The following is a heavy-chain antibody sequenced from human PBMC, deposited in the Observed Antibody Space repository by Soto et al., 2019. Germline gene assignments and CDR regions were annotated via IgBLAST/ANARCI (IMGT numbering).Heavy chain of an antibody. D-gene: IGHD3-10*01. J-gene: IGHJ3*02. CDR1: GFTFSTYW. CDR3: AKDPLWFGESGAFDI. Sequence: GGSLRLSCEASGFTFSTYWMSWIRQAPGKGLEWVSAISGSGGSTYYADSVKGRFTISRDNSKNTLYLQMNSLRAEDTAVYYCAKDPLWFGESGAFDIWGQGTMVTVSS. CDR2: ISGSGGST. V-gene: IGHV3-23*01.